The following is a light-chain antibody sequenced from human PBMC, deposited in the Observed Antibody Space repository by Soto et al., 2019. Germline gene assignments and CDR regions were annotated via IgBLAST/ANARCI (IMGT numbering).Light chain of an antibody. CDR2: GAS. V-gene: IGKV1-39*01. Sequence: DVRMTQSPSSLSASVGDTITITCRASRTINTYLNWFQQKPGEPPRRLIYGASTLHDGVPSRFSGSGSGADFTLTISGLQPEDFASYHCQQTYSDISFGGGTKV. J-gene: IGKJ4*01. CDR3: QQTYSDIS. CDR1: RTINTY.